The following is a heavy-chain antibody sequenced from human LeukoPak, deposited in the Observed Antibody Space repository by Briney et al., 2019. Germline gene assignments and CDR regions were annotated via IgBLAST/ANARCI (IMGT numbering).Heavy chain of an antibody. CDR2: ISYDGSNK. V-gene: IGHV3-30*04. CDR1: GFTFSSYA. CDR3: ARDQRRILWFGELSAFDY. Sequence: PGRSLRLSCAASGFTFSSYAMHWVRQAPGKALEWVAVISYDGSNKYYADSVKGRFTISRDNSKNTLYLQMNSLRAEDTAVYYCARDQRRILWFGELSAFDYWGQGTLVTVSS. J-gene: IGHJ4*02. D-gene: IGHD3-10*01.